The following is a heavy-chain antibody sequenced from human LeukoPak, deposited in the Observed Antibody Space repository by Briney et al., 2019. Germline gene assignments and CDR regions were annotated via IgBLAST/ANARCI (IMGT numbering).Heavy chain of an antibody. D-gene: IGHD6-13*01. V-gene: IGHV3-30*18. CDR2: ISYDGSNK. CDR3: AKDSSSWYSEIDY. CDR1: GFTFSSYG. Sequence: GGSLRLSCAASGFTFSSYGMHWVRQAPGKELEWVAVISYDGSNKYYADSVKGRFTISRDNSKSTLYLQMNSLRAEDTAVYYCAKDSSSWYSEIDYWGQGTLVTVSS. J-gene: IGHJ4*02.